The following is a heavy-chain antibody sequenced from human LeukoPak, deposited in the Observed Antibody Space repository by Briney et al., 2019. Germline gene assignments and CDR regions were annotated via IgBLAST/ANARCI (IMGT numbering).Heavy chain of an antibody. Sequence: TSETLSLTCTGSGDSISIYYWSWIRQPPGKGLEWMGYINYSGNTNYNPSLKSRVTISVGTSKNQFSLRLTSVTAADTAVYYCAREGRQDYVYFDCWGQGTLVTVSS. CDR2: INYSGNT. V-gene: IGHV4-59*01. CDR1: GDSISIYY. J-gene: IGHJ4*02. CDR3: AREGRQDYVYFDC. D-gene: IGHD4-17*01.